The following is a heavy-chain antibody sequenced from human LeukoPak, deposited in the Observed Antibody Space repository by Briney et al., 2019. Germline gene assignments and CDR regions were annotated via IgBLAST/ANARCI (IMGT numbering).Heavy chain of an antibody. D-gene: IGHD3-22*01. V-gene: IGHV3-23*01. Sequence: GGPLRLSCAASGFTFSSYAMSWVRQAPGKGLEWVSAISGSGGSTYYADSVKGRFTISRDNSKNTLYLQMNSLRAEDTAVYYCAKAGITMIVVVTDDAFDIWGQGTMVTVSS. CDR1: GFTFSSYA. CDR2: ISGSGGST. J-gene: IGHJ3*02. CDR3: AKAGITMIVVVTDDAFDI.